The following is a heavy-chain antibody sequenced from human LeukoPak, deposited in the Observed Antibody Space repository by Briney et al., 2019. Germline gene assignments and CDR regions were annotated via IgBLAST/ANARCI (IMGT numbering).Heavy chain of an antibody. J-gene: IGHJ5*02. V-gene: IGHV1-69*05. Sequence: SVTVSCKASGGTFSSYAISWVRQAPGQGLEWMGGIIPMFGTANYAQKFQGRVTITTDESSSTAYMGLSSLRSDDTAVYYCAFSWLGDYNFATWGQGTLFPVSP. CDR3: AFSWLGDYNFAT. CDR2: IIPMFGTA. CDR1: GGTFSSYA. D-gene: IGHD6-19*01.